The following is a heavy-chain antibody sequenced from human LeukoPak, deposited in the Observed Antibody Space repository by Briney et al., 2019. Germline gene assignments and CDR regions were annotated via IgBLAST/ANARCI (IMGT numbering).Heavy chain of an antibody. V-gene: IGHV1-46*01. D-gene: IGHD5-18*01. CDR2: INPSGGST. CDR3: ATAYNYGRDAFDI. J-gene: IGHJ3*02. Sequence: ASVKVSFKASGYTFTSYYMHWVRQAPGQGLEWMGIINPSGGSTSYAQKFQGRVTMTRDTSTSTVYMELSSLRSEDTAVYYCATAYNYGRDAFDIWGQGTMVTVSS. CDR1: GYTFTSYY.